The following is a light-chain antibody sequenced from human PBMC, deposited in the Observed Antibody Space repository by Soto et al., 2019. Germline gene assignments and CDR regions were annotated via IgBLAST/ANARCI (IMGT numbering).Light chain of an antibody. CDR2: GAT. J-gene: IGKJ5*01. CDR3: LQGDSFPIT. CDR1: QGIGNW. V-gene: IGKV1D-12*01. Sequence: DIQMTQSPSSVSASVGDRVTITCRASQGIGNWLAWYQQRPGKAPKVLIYGATSLESGVPSRFSGSGSGTDFTLTIDSLPYEDFATYYCLQGDSFPITFGQGTRLEMK.